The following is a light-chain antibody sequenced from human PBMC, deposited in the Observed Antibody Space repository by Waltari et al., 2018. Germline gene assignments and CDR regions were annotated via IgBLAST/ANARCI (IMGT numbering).Light chain of an antibody. J-gene: IGLJ2*01. V-gene: IGLV2-23*01. CDR2: EVH. CDR3: CSYVGVTTVL. Sequence: QSALTQTASVSGSPGQSITLSCTVTNNDVGGYALFSWSQQHPGKAPKLIIYEVHRRPSGVSNRFSGSKSGNTASLTISGLQAEDEAHYYCCSYVGVTTVLFGGGTTVAV. CDR1: NNDVGGYAL.